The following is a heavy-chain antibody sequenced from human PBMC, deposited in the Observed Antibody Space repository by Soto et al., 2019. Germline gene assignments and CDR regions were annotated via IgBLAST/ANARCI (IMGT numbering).Heavy chain of an antibody. CDR1: GYTFTSYD. J-gene: IGHJ3*02. D-gene: IGHD3-16*02. V-gene: IGHV1-8*01. Sequence: ASVKVSCKASGYTFTSYDINWVRQATGQGLEWMGWMNPNSGNTGYAQKFQGRVTMTRNTSISTAYMELSSLRSEDTAVYYCARGGGTFGGVIVSAFDIWGQGTIVTVSS. CDR3: ARGGGTFGGVIVSAFDI. CDR2: MNPNSGNT.